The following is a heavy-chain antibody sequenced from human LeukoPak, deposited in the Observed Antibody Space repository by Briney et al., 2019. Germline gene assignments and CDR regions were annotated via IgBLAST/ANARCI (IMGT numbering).Heavy chain of an antibody. CDR1: GYTFTGYY. CDR2: INPNSGGT. D-gene: IGHD6-25*01. V-gene: IGHV1-2*02. J-gene: IGHJ4*02. CDR3: ARGTAAGVSSPNY. Sequence: ASVKVSCKASGYTFTGYYMHWVRQAPGQGLEWMGWINPNSGGTNYAQKFQGRVTMTRDTSISTAYMELSRLSSDDTAVYYCARGTAAGVSSPNYWGQGTLVTVSS.